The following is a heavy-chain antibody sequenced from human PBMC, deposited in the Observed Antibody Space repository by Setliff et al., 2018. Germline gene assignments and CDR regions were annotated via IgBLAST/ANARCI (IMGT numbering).Heavy chain of an antibody. CDR1: GYTFTSYY. J-gene: IGHJ5*02. D-gene: IGHD3-3*01. CDR3: ARGGGTDYDFWSGYNWFDP. Sequence: ASVKVSCKASGYTFTSYYMHWVRQAPGQGLEWMGIISPSGGSTSYAQKFQGRVTMTRDTSTSTVYMELSSLRSEDTAVYYCARGGGTDYDFWSGYNWFDPWGQGTLVTVSS. CDR2: ISPSGGST. V-gene: IGHV1-46*01.